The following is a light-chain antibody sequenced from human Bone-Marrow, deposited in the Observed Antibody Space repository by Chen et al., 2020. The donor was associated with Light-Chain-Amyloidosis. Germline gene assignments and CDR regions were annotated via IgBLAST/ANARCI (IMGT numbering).Light chain of an antibody. V-gene: IGLV3-21*02. CDR3: QVWDRSGDRPV. CDR1: NIGSTS. CDR2: DDS. J-gene: IGLJ3*02. Sequence: SYVLTQPSSVSVAPGQTATIACGGNNIGSTSVHWYQQTPGQAPLLVGYDDSDRPSGIPERMSGSHSGNSATLTIRRVEAGEEADYYCQVWDRSGDRPVFGGGTKLTVL.